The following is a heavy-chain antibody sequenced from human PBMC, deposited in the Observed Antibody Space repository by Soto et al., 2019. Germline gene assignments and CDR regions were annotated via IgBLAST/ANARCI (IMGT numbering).Heavy chain of an antibody. Sequence: QVQLVESGGGVVQPGRSLRLSCAASGFTFSVYAMHWVRQAPGKGLEWVAVISFDGSERYHADSVKGRFTISRDNSKNTLNLQMDSLRVDDTAVYYCAKALGELSPESYDYWGQGTLITVSS. V-gene: IGHV3-30*18. CDR1: GFTFSVYA. CDR3: AKALGELSPESYDY. CDR2: ISFDGSER. J-gene: IGHJ4*02. D-gene: IGHD3-16*02.